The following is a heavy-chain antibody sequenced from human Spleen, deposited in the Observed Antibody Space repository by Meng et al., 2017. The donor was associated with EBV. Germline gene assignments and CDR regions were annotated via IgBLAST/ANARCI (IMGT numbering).Heavy chain of an antibody. CDR1: GFTFNNFG. V-gene: IGHV3-30*03. J-gene: IGHJ4*02. CDR3: AAAGKLWSNGLDY. CDR2: LSHDGYDK. D-gene: IGHD3-16*01. Sequence: QVQLVGSGGGVVQPGKSLRLSCAASGFTFNNFGMHWVRQAPGTGLEWVAALSHDGYDKDYADSVQGRFTISKDTSNNSLYLQMYSLRPEDTAVYYCAAAGKLWSNGLDYWGQGTLVTVSS.